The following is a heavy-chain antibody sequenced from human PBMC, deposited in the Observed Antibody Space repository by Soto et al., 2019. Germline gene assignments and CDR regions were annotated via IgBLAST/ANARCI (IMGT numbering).Heavy chain of an antibody. CDR2: ISTNTGNT. CDR3: ARELAGLLDN. CDR1: GYAFLTYG. Sequence: QVPLVQSGPELKNPGASVRVSCTASGYAFLTYGIVWVRQAPGQGLECMGWISTNTGNTNYEQNLQGRVTMTTDTPTSTAYMELRSLTSDDTAVYYCARELAGLLDNWGQGTLVTVSS. V-gene: IGHV1-18*01. J-gene: IGHJ4*02.